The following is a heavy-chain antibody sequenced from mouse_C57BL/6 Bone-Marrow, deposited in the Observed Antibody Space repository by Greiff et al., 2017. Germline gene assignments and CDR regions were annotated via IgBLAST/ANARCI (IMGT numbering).Heavy chain of an antibody. CDR1: GYTFTDYY. V-gene: IGHV1-26*01. CDR3: ARGWAWFAY. Sequence: VQLQQSGPELVKPGASVKISCKASGYTFTDYYMNWVKQSHGKSLEWIGDINPNNGGTSYNQKFKGKATLTVAKSSSTAYMELRSLTSEDSAVYYCARGWAWFAYWGQGTLVTVSA. J-gene: IGHJ3*01. D-gene: IGHD3-3*01. CDR2: INPNNGGT.